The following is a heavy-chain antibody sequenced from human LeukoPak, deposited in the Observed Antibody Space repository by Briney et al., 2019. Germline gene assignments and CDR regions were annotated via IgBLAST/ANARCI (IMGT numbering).Heavy chain of an antibody. Sequence: GGSLRLSCAASGFTFSSYSMNWVRQAPGKGLEWVSYISSSSSTIYYADSVKGRFTISRDNAKNSLYLQMNSLRAEDTAVYYCARVAYDYVWGSYPFDYWGQGTLVTVSS. V-gene: IGHV3-48*01. J-gene: IGHJ4*02. CDR2: ISSSSSTI. CDR3: ARVAYDYVWGSYPFDY. D-gene: IGHD3-16*02. CDR1: GFTFSSYS.